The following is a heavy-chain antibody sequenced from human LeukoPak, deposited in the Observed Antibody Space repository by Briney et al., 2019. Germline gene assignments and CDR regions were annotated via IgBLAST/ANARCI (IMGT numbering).Heavy chain of an antibody. D-gene: IGHD6-13*01. CDR1: GGSISSYY. V-gene: IGHV4-59*08. Sequence: SETLSLTCTVSGGSISSYYWSWIRQPPGKGLEWIGYIYYSGSTNYNPSFKSRVTISVDTSKNQFSLKLSSVTAADTAVYYCARLDSSWYLVDYWGQGTLVTVSS. J-gene: IGHJ4*02. CDR2: IYYSGST. CDR3: ARLDSSWYLVDY.